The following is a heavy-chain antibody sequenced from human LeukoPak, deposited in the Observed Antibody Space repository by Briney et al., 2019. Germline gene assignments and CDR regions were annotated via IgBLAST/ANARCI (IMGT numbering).Heavy chain of an antibody. CDR3: AKDSLRKSIVGTTTRGFNDY. J-gene: IGHJ4*02. CDR2: INSDGSST. Sequence: GGSLRLSCTASGFTFSSTWMHWVRQAPGKGLVWVSRINSDGSSTIYADSVKGRFTISRDNSKNTLYLQLNSLRAEDTAIYYCAKDSLRKSIVGTTTRGFNDYWGQGTLVTVSS. V-gene: IGHV3-74*01. D-gene: IGHD1-26*01. CDR1: GFTFSSTW.